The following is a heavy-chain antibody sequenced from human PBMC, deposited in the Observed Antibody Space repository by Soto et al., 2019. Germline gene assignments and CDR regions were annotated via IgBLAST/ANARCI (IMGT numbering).Heavy chain of an antibody. CDR1: GFTFSSYA. CDR3: ARVPANYYYYMDV. V-gene: IGHV3-64*01. J-gene: IGHJ6*03. CDR2: ISSKGGST. Sequence: EVQLVESGGGLVQPGGSLRLSCAASGFTFSSYAMHWVRQAPGKGLEYVSAISSKGGSTYYANSVKGRFTISRDNSKNTLYLQMGSLRAEDMAVYYCARVPANYYYYMDVWGKGTTVTVSS.